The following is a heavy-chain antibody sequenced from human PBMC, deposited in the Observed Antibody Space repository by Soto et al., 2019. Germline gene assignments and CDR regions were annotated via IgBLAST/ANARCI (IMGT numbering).Heavy chain of an antibody. V-gene: IGHV4-39*01. Sequence: SATLSLTCTVSGGSISSSSYYWGWIRQPPGKGLEWIGSIYYSGSTYYNPSLKSRVTISVDTSKNQFSLKLSSVTAADTAVYYCARRSIAARDAFDIWGQGTMVTVSS. CDR2: IYYSGST. CDR1: GGSISSSSYY. J-gene: IGHJ3*02. D-gene: IGHD6-6*01. CDR3: ARRSIAARDAFDI.